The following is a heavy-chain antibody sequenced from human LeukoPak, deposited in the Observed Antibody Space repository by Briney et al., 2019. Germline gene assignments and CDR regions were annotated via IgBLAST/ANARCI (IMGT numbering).Heavy chain of an antibody. CDR1: GFTFSSYA. Sequence: PGGSLRLSCAASGFTFSSYAMSWVRQAPGKGLEWVSAISGSGGSTYYADSVKGRFTISRDNSKNTLYLQMNSLRAEDTAVYYCAKARVGELLWFGELDYWGQGTLVTVSS. D-gene: IGHD3-10*01. CDR3: AKARVGELLWFGELDY. J-gene: IGHJ4*02. CDR2: ISGSGGST. V-gene: IGHV3-23*01.